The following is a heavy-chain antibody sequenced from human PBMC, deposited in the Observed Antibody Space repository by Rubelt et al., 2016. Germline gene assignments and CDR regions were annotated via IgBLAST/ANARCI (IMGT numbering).Heavy chain of an antibody. CDR1: GFTLSSYW. V-gene: IGHV3-74*01. CDR2: ISSDGSST. CDR3: ARNGGDS. J-gene: IGHJ4*02. Sequence: EVQLVESGGGLVQPGGSLRLSCGASGFTLSSYWVHWVRQAPGKGLVWVSRISSDGSSTSYADSVKGRFTIPRDNAKNTLYLQMNSLTADDTAVYFCARNGGDSWGQGTLVTVSS.